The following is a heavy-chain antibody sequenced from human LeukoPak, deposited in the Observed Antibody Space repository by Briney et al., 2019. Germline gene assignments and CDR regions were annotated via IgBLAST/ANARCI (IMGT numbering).Heavy chain of an antibody. CDR3: AKASEGKEEAGYFDY. V-gene: IGHV3-33*06. D-gene: IGHD6-13*01. CDR1: GLTCSTYG. J-gene: IGHJ4*02. CDR2: IWYDGSNK. Sequence: GGSLRLSCAASGLTCSTYGMHWVRQAPGKGLEWGALIWYDGSNKYYADSVKGRFTIYRDNSKNTLYLQMSSLRAEDTAVYYCAKASEGKEEAGYFDYWGQGTLVTVSS.